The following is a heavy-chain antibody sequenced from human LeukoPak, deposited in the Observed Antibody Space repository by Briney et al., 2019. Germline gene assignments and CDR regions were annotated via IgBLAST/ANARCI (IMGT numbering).Heavy chain of an antibody. Sequence: SETLSLTCTVSGGSFSSHYWGWIRQSPGKGLEWFAYMLGSVTSKDNPSRKSRLTLSADTSKNQFSLRLSYVTAADTAVYYCATIKRGNPFGYFDFWGQGILVTVSS. CDR2: MLGSVTS. D-gene: IGHD3-16*01. CDR3: ATIKRGNPFGYFDF. CDR1: GGSFSSHY. V-gene: IGHV4-59*11. J-gene: IGHJ4*02.